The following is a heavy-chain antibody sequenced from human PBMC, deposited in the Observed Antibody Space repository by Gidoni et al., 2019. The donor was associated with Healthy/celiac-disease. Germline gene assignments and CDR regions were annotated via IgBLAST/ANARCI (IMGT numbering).Heavy chain of an antibody. J-gene: IGHJ4*02. V-gene: IGHV3-30-3*01. CDR2: ISYDGSNK. CDR1: SYA. Sequence: SYAMHWVRQAPGKGLEWLAVISYDGSNKYYADSVKGRFTISRDNSKNTLYLQMNSLRAEDTAVYYCARDYCSGGSCYAFDYWGQGTLVTVSS. D-gene: IGHD2-15*01. CDR3: ARDYCSGGSCYAFDY.